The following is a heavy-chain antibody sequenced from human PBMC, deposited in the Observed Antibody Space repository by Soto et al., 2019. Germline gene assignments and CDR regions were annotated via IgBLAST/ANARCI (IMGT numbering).Heavy chain of an antibody. J-gene: IGHJ3*02. CDR3: ARASRRYSKAPQDGFDI. CDR1: GFTFSYYG. V-gene: IGHV3-33*01. Sequence: QVQLVESGGGVVQPGRSLRLSCAASGFTFSYYGMHWVRQAPGKGLEWVATIWYAGSNKFYADSAKGLFTVSRDSSKNTLDLHMNSVRAEDTALYYCARASRRYSKAPQDGFDIWGQGTMVTVSS. CDR2: IWYAGSNK. D-gene: IGHD6-13*01.